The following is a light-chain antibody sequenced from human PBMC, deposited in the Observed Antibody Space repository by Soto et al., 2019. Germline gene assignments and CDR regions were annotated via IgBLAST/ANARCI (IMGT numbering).Light chain of an antibody. J-gene: IGLJ2*01. CDR2: DVN. V-gene: IGLV2-11*01. CDR1: SSDVGTYNY. Sequence: QSVLTQPRSVSGSPGQSVTISCTGTSSDVGTYNYVSWYQQHPGKAPKLMIYDVNKRPSGVPDRFSGSKSGNTASLTISGLQAEDEADYYCYSYAGTYPLVFGGGTKVTVL. CDR3: YSYAGTYPLV.